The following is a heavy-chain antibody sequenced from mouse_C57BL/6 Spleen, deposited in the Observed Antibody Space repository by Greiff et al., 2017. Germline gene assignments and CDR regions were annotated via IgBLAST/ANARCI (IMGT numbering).Heavy chain of an antibody. D-gene: IGHD2-1*01. CDR1: GYTFTSYW. V-gene: IGHV1-72*01. CDR2: IDPKSGGT. CDR3: ASGGKLLQGY. Sequence: QVQLKQPGAELVKPGASVKLSCKASGYTFTSYWMHWVKQRPGRGLEWIGRIDPKSGGTKYNEKFKSKATLTVDKPSSTAYMQLSSLTSEDSAVYYCASGGKLLQGYWGQGTTLTVSS. J-gene: IGHJ2*01.